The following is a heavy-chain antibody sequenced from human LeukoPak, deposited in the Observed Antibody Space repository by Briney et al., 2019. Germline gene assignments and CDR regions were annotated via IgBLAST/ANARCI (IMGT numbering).Heavy chain of an antibody. V-gene: IGHV3-11*05. D-gene: IGHD1-26*01. Sequence: GGSLRLSCAASGFTFSDYYMSWIRQAPGKGLEWVSYISSSSSYTNYADSVKCRFTISRDNAKNSLYLQMNSLRAEDTAVYYCARVLPIVGANSDAFDIWGQGTMVTVSS. J-gene: IGHJ3*02. CDR3: ARVLPIVGANSDAFDI. CDR1: GFTFSDYY. CDR2: ISSSSSYT.